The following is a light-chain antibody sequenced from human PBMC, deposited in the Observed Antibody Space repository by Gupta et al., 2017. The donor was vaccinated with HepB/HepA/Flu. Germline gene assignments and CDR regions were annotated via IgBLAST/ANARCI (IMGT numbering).Light chain of an antibody. CDR2: GNS. CDR3: QSYDSSLSVNYV. CDR1: SSNIGAGYD. Sequence: QSVLTQPPSVSGAPGQRVTISCTGSSSNIGAGYDVHWYQQLPGTAPKLLIYGNSNRPSGVPDRFSGSKSGTSASLAITGLQAEEEADYYCQSYDSSLSVNYVFGTGTKVTVL. J-gene: IGLJ1*01. V-gene: IGLV1-40*01.